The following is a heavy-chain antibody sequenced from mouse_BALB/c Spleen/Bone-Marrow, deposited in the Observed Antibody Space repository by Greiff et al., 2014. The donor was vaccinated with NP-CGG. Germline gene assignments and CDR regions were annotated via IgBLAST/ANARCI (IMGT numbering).Heavy chain of an antibody. D-gene: IGHD2-2*01. J-gene: IGHJ3*01. Sequence: LVEPGAELARPGASVKLSCKASGYTFTDYYIDWVKQRTGQGLEWIGEIYPGSGNTYYNEKFKGKATLTADKSSSTAYMQLSSLTSEDSAVYFCARSRGYAWFAYWGQGTLVTVSA. V-gene: IGHV1-77*01. CDR1: GYTFTDYY. CDR3: ARSRGYAWFAY. CDR2: IYPGSGNT.